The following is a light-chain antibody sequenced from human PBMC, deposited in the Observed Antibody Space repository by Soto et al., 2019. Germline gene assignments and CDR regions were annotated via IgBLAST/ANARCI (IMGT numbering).Light chain of an antibody. V-gene: IGKV1-12*02. CDR2: AAS. Sequence: DIQMTQSPSSLSASVGDRVTITCRASQGISSWLAWYQQKPGKAPKLLIYAASSLQSGVPSRFSGSGFGTDFTLTISSLQAEDFASYYCQQLRSYPSTFGGGTKVDIK. CDR1: QGISSW. J-gene: IGKJ4*01. CDR3: QQLRSYPST.